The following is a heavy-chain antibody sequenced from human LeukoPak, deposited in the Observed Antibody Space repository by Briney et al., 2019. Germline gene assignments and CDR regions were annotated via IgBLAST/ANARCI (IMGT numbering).Heavy chain of an antibody. J-gene: IGHJ4*02. CDR1: GFTFSSYN. Sequence: GGSLTLSCAASGFTFSSYNIHWVRQAPGKGLEWVSSISHTVTYMYYADSVKGRFTISRDNAKNSLFLQMNSLKVEDTGVYYCARVSARSYVSGILKGYHIDSWGQGTLVSVSS. CDR2: ISHTVTYM. D-gene: IGHD3-9*01. CDR3: ARVSARSYVSGILKGYHIDS. V-gene: IGHV3-21*01.